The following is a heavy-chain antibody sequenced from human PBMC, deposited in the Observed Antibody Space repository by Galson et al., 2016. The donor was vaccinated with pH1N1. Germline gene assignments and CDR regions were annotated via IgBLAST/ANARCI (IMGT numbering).Heavy chain of an antibody. J-gene: IGHJ4*02. Sequence: QSGAEVKKPGESLKISCKGSGYSFTRYWIGWVRQMPGKGLEWMGIIFPGDSDTRYSPSFQGQDTISADKSISTAYLQWSSLKASDTAMYYCARHSGDGYRYGSERYFDYWGQGTLVTVSS. CDR3: ARHSGDGYRYGSERYFDY. CDR2: IFPGDSDT. V-gene: IGHV5-51*01. D-gene: IGHD5-18*01. CDR1: GYSFTRYW.